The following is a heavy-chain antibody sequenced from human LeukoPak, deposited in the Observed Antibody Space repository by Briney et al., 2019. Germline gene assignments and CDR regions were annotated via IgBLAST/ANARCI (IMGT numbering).Heavy chain of an antibody. CDR1: GGSFSGYY. J-gene: IGHJ5*02. D-gene: IGHD1-26*01. CDR2: INHSGST. Sequence: SETLSLTCAVYGGSFSGYYWSWIRQPPGKGLEWIGEINHSGSTNYNPSLKSRVTISVDTSKNQFSLILSSVTAADTAVYYCAILHSGSYYRRRGGWFDPWGQGTLVTVSS. V-gene: IGHV4-34*01. CDR3: AILHSGSYYRRRGGWFDP.